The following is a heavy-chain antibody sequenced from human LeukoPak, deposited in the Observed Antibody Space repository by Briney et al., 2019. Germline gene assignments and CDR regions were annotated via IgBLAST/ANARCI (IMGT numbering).Heavy chain of an antibody. CDR3: AKGSGDYEWGVDFDY. J-gene: IGHJ4*02. V-gene: IGHV3-11*04. Sequence: SGGSLRLSCAASGFTFSDNYMTWVRQAPGKGLEWLSYISGNGGVIQYADSVKGRFTISRDNAKNSLYLQMNSLRAEDTAVYYCAKGSGDYEWGVDFDYWGQGTLVTVSS. CDR1: GFTFSDNY. CDR2: ISGNGGVI. D-gene: IGHD4-17*01.